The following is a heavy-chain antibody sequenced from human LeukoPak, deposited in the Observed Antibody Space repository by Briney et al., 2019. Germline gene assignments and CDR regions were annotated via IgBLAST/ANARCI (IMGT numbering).Heavy chain of an antibody. CDR3: ATGRDYLIY. CDR2: INTDGSSS. Sequence: PGGSLRLSCAASGFTFSSYWMHWVCQAPGKGLVWVSRINTDGSSSSYAESVKGRFTISRDNAKNSLYLQMDSLRPDDTAVYYCATGRDYLIYWGQGILVTVSS. CDR1: GFTFSSYW. J-gene: IGHJ4*02. V-gene: IGHV3-74*01. D-gene: IGHD4-17*01.